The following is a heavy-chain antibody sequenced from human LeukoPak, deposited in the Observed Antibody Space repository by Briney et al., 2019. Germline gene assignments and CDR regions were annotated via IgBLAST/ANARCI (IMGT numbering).Heavy chain of an antibody. J-gene: IGHJ4*02. Sequence: GESLKIPCKGSGYSFTSYWIGWVRQMPGKGLEWMGIIYPGDSDTGYSPSFQGQVTISADKSISTAYLQWSSLKASDTAMYYCARAPNYDILTGYPPDYWGQGTLVTVSS. V-gene: IGHV5-51*01. CDR3: ARAPNYDILTGYPPDY. CDR1: GYSFTSYW. CDR2: IYPGDSDT. D-gene: IGHD3-9*01.